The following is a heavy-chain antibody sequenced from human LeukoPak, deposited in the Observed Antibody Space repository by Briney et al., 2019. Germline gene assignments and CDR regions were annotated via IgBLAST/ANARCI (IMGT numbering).Heavy chain of an antibody. CDR1: GYSISSGYY. Sequence: SETLSLTCAVSGYSISSGYYWGWIRQPPGKGLEWIGSIYHSGSTYYSPSLKSRVTISVDTSKNQFSLKLSSVTAADTAVYYCARHGECSSTSCYEAKNYYYMDVWGKGTTVTVSS. CDR2: IYHSGST. CDR3: ARHGECSSTSCYEAKNYYYMDV. J-gene: IGHJ6*03. D-gene: IGHD2-2*03. V-gene: IGHV4-38-2*01.